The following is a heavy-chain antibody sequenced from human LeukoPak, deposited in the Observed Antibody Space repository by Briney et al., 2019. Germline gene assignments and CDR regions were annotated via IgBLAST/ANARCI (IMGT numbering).Heavy chain of an antibody. CDR2: ISAYSDGI. J-gene: IGHJ4*02. V-gene: IGHV1-18*01. CDR1: GYTFTSFG. CDR3: ARDVAINRFDY. Sequence: GASVKVSCKASGYTFTSFGISWVRQAPGQGLEWMGGISAYSDGIDYAQKFQGRVTMTTDSSTSTAYMELTSLRSDDTAVYYCARDVAINRFDYWGQGTLVTVSS. D-gene: IGHD1-14*01.